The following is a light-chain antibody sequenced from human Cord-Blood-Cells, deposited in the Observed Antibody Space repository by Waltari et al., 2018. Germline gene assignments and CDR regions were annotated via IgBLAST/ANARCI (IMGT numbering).Light chain of an antibody. Sequence: QSALTQPASVSGSPGQSITISCTGTSSDVGSYNLVPWYQQHPGKAPKLMIYEGSKRPSGVSNLFSGSKSGNTASLTISGLQAEDEADYYCCSYAGSSTFWVFGGGTKLTV. CDR3: CSYAGSSTFWV. J-gene: IGLJ3*02. CDR1: SSDVGSYNL. CDR2: EGS. V-gene: IGLV2-23*01.